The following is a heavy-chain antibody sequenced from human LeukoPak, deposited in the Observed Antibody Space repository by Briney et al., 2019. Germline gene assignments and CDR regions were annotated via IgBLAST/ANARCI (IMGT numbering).Heavy chain of an antibody. V-gene: IGHV5-10-1*01. CDR2: SYASDSYT. D-gene: IGHD2-21*02. CDR3: ARYWGGDDPVTAIQQELDY. CDR1: GYSFSNYW. Sequence: GESLKISCKCSGYSFSNYWISWVRQMPEKGLEWRGRSYASDSYTEYSPSFQGHVTISVDKSINTAYLQWSSLKASDTAMYYCARYWGGDDPVTAIQQELDYWGQGTLVIVSS. J-gene: IGHJ4*02.